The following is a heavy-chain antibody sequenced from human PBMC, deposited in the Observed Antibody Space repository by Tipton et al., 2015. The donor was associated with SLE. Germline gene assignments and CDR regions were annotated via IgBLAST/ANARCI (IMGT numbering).Heavy chain of an antibody. CDR2: IYYSGSS. CDR3: AREPSMVGAFDI. J-gene: IGHJ3*02. V-gene: IGHV4-39*07. D-gene: IGHD3-10*01. Sequence: GLVKPSETLSLTCIVSGGSISSSSYYWGWIRQPPGKGLEWIGSIYYSGSSYYNPSLKSRVTISVDTSKNQFSLKLSSVTASDTVLYYCAREPSMVGAFDIWGQVTMVIVSS. CDR1: GGSISSSSYY.